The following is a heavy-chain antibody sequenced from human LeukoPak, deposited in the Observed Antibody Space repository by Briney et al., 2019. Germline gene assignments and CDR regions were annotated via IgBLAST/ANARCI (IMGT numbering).Heavy chain of an antibody. CDR2: IYYSGST. CDR1: GGSISSSSYY. J-gene: IGHJ5*02. D-gene: IGHD3-22*01. V-gene: IGHV4-39*07. CDR3: ARDSIDDSSGSP. Sequence: SETLSLTCTVSGGSISSSSYYWGWIRQPPGTGLEWIGSIYYSGSTYYNPSLKSRVTISVDTSKNQFSLKLSSVTAADTGVYYCARDSIDDSSGSPWGQGTLVTVSS.